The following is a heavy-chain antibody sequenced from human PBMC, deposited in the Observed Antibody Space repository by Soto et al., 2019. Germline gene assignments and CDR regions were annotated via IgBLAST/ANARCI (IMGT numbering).Heavy chain of an antibody. CDR2: VKNNGGAT. D-gene: IGHD2-21*01. CDR1: GFIFSHAW. J-gene: IGHJ5*02. Sequence: EVQLVESGGDLVKPGGSLRLSCAASGFIFSHAWFHWVRQPPGKGLELVARVKNNGGATDYAPSVQGRFTITRDDSKDTVYLQISSLTSEDTAIYYCAADLGPAYDSNNWFDPWGQGTLVTVSS. V-gene: IGHV3-15*07. CDR3: AADLGPAYDSNNWFDP.